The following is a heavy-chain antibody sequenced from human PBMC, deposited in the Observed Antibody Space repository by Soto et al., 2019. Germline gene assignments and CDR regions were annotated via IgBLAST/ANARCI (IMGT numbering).Heavy chain of an antibody. CDR2: IYYSGST. J-gene: IGHJ2*01. Sequence: PGKGLEWIGSIYYSGSTYYNPSLKSRVTISVDTSKNQFSLKLSSVTAADTAVYYCARHAAGITIFFFQAEDGIRAVRSVSAFLLNRSSDL. V-gene: IGHV4-39*01. D-gene: IGHD3-3*01. CDR3: ARHAAGITIFFFQAEDGIRAVRSVSAFLLNRSSDL.